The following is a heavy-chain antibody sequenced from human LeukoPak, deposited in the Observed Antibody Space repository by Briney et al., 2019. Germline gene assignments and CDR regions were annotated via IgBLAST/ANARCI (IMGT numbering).Heavy chain of an antibody. J-gene: IGHJ4*02. CDR3: ARDLYFDY. Sequence: ASVIVSCKASGYTFTGYYIHWVRQARGQGLEWMGWINPKSGGTKYARKFQGRVTMTRDTSISTAYMEMSRLRSDDTAVYYCARDLYFDYWGQGTLVTVSS. CDR2: INPKSGGT. V-gene: IGHV1-2*02. CDR1: GYTFTGYY.